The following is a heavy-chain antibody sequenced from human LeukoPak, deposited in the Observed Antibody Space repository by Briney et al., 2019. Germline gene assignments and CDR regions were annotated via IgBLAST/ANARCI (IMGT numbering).Heavy chain of an antibody. V-gene: IGHV3-21*04. CDR1: GFTFTDFY. CDR3: ARAGGGNVNWFDP. CDR2: ISPTSSYM. J-gene: IGHJ5*02. D-gene: IGHD4-23*01. Sequence: GGSLRLSCAASGFTFTDFYMNWVRQAPGKGLEWVSWISPTSSYMYYADSVKGRFTISRDNAKNSLYLQMNSLRAEDTALYYCARAGGGNVNWFDPWGQGTLVTVSS.